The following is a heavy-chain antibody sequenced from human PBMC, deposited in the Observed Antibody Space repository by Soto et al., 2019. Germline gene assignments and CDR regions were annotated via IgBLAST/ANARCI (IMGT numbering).Heavy chain of an antibody. CDR2: INYSGST. J-gene: IGHJ6*02. CDR1: GGSISGHY. D-gene: IGHD1-26*01. V-gene: IGHV4-59*11. CDR3: ARDGREASGMDV. Sequence: SETLSLTCTVSGGSISGHYWSWIRQAPGKGLEWIGEINYSGSTNYNPSLKSRITISVDTSNNQFSLKVSSVTTADTAVYYCARDGREASGMDVWGQGTQVTVSS.